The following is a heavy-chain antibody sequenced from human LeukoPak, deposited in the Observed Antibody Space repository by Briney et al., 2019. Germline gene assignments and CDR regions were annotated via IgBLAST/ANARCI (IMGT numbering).Heavy chain of an antibody. CDR1: GGSISSGGYS. Sequence: PSETLSLTCTVSGGSISSGGYSWNWFRQHPGKGLEWIGYIYYSGNTFYNPSLKSRVSISVDTSKNQFSLKLTSVTAADTAVYYCARGSPAGLVSGSYPDWFDPWGQGTLVTVSS. CDR3: ARGSPAGLVSGSYPDWFDP. CDR2: IYYSGNT. V-gene: IGHV4-31*03. D-gene: IGHD1-26*01. J-gene: IGHJ5*02.